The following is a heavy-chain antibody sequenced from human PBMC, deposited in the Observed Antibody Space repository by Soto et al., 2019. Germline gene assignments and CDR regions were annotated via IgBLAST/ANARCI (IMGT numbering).Heavy chain of an antibody. Sequence: EVQLLESGGSLVQPGGSLRLSCAASGFTFSTFAMNWVRQAPGEGLEWVSSISGSGGNTQYADSVKGRVTISRDNSKNTLSLQMNTLRAEDTAVYYCAKCDVLMTTSGGWCNRFDPWGQGTLVIVSS. CDR3: AKCDVLMTTSGGWCNRFDP. CDR1: GFTFSTFA. D-gene: IGHD2-21*01. V-gene: IGHV3-23*01. J-gene: IGHJ5*02. CDR2: ISGSGGNT.